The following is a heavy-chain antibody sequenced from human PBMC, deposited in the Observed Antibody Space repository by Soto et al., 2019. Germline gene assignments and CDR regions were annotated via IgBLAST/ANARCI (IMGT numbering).Heavy chain of an antibody. D-gene: IGHD3-10*01. V-gene: IGHV1-2*04. J-gene: IGHJ4*02. Sequence: ASVKVSCKASGYTFTSYGISWVRQAPGQGLEWMGWINPNSGGTNYAQKFQGWVTMTRDTSISTAYMELSRLRSDDTAVYYCARFGELLSFDYWGQGTLVTVSS. CDR3: ARFGELLSFDY. CDR2: INPNSGGT. CDR1: GYTFTSYG.